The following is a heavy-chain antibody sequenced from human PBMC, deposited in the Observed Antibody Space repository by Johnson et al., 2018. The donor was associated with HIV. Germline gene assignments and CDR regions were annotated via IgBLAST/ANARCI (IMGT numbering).Heavy chain of an antibody. CDR3: ARVYLSSNWYSYDAFDI. J-gene: IGHJ3*02. CDR1: GITFSSYW. Sequence: VQLVESGGGLVQPGGSLRLSCAASGITFSSYWMSWVCQAPGKGLEWVANIKQDGSEKYHVDSVQGRFTISRDTAKNSLYLQMNSLRAEDTAVYYCARVYLSSNWYSYDAFDIWGQGTMVTVSS. V-gene: IGHV3-7*01. CDR2: IKQDGSEK. D-gene: IGHD6-13*01.